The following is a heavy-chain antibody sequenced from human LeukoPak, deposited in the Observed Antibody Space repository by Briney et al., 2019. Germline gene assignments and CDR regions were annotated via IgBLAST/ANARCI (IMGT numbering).Heavy chain of an antibody. CDR3: ASDSPYYGMDV. CDR1: GFTFSSYA. J-gene: IGHJ6*02. Sequence: PGGSLRLSCAASGFTFSSYAMSWVRQAPGKGLEWVSRINSDGSATIYADSVRGRFTISRDNAKNTLYLQMGGLRVEDTAVYHCASDSPYYGMDVWGQGTTVTVSS. CDR2: INSDGSAT. V-gene: IGHV3-74*01.